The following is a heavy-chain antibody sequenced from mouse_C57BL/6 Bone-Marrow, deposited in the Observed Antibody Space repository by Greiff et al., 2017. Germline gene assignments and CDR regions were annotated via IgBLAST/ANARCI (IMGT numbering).Heavy chain of an antibody. Sequence: QVQLKQPGAELVKPGASVKMSWKASGYTFTSYWITWVKQRPGQGLEWIGDIYPTSGRTNYNEKFKSKAILTVDTSSNTAYMQLSSLTSEDSAVFYCARSGPLGRSFDYWGQGTTLTVSS. CDR3: ARSGPLGRSFDY. CDR1: GYTFTSYW. J-gene: IGHJ2*01. D-gene: IGHD4-1*01. V-gene: IGHV1-55*01. CDR2: IYPTSGRT.